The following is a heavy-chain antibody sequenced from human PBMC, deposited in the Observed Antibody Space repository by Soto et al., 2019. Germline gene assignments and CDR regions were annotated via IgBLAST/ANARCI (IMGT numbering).Heavy chain of an antibody. CDR1: GGTFSSYA. V-gene: IGHV1-69*13. CDR3: AIRLYCSGGSCYRNWFDP. D-gene: IGHD2-15*01. J-gene: IGHJ5*02. CDR2: IIPIFGTA. Sequence: SVKVSGKASGGTFSSYAISWVRQAPGQGLEWMGGIIPIFGTANYAQKFQGRVTITADESTSTAYMELSSLRSEDTAVYYCAIRLYCSGGSCYRNWFDPWGQGTLVTVSS.